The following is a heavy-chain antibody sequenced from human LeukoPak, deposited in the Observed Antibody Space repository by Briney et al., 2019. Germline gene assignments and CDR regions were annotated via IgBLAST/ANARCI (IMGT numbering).Heavy chain of an antibody. CDR2: ISSSSSII. V-gene: IGHV3-48*04. J-gene: IGHJ4*02. Sequence: GGSLRLSCEASGFTFSSYSMNWVRQAPGKGLEWVSYISSSSSIIYYADSVKGRFTISRDNAKNSLYLQMNSLRAEDTALYHCARGGPDSSGYVYWGQGTLVTVSS. CDR3: ARGGPDSSGYVY. CDR1: GFTFSSYS. D-gene: IGHD3-22*01.